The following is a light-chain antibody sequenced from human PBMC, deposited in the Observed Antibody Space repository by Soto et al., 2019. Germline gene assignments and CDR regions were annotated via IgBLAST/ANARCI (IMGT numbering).Light chain of an antibody. CDR1: QDIKNY. CDR3: QQSYSTPPT. Sequence: DIQMTQSPSSLSASVGDRVTITCQASQDIKNYLNWYQQKPGKAPKLLIYAASSLQSGVPSRFSGSGSGTDFTLTISSLQPEDFATYYCQQSYSTPPTFGQGTKLEIK. V-gene: IGKV1-39*01. CDR2: AAS. J-gene: IGKJ2*01.